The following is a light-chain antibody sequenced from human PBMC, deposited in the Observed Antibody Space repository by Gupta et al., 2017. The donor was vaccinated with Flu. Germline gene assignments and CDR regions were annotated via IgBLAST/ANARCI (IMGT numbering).Light chain of an antibody. CDR1: QSVSRY. CDR2: DAS. Sequence: ATLSLSPGERATLSCRASQSVSRYLAWYQQKPGQAPRLLIYDASNTATGIPARFSGSGSGTDFTLTISSLEPEDFAVYYCQQRSNRPPYTFGQGTKLEIK. CDR3: QQRSNRPPYT. V-gene: IGKV3-11*01. J-gene: IGKJ2*01.